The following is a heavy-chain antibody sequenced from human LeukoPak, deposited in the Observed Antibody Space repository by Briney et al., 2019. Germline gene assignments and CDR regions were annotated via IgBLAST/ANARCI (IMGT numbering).Heavy chain of an antibody. Sequence: ASVKVSCKASGYTFTGYYMHWVRQAPRQGLEWMGWINPNSGGTNYAQKFQGRVTMTRDTSISTAYMELSRLRSDDTAVYYCARDPAVVVPAAIRQFWFDPWGQGTLVTVSS. D-gene: IGHD2-2*01. CDR1: GYTFTGYY. V-gene: IGHV1-2*02. J-gene: IGHJ5*02. CDR2: INPNSGGT. CDR3: ARDPAVVVPAAIRQFWFDP.